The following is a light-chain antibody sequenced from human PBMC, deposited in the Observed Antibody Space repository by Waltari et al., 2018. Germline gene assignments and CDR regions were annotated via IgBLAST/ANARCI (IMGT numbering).Light chain of an antibody. J-gene: IGKJ4*01. CDR3: MQGLQTLS. Sequence: DIVLTQSPLSLPVTPGEPASISCRSDQRLLHSNGHNDLDWYLQKPGQSPQLLISLASNRAPGVPDRFSGSGSGTNFTLKISRVVAEDVGVYYCMQGLQTLSFGGGTKMEI. CDR1: QRLLHSNGHND. CDR2: LAS. V-gene: IGKV2-28*01.